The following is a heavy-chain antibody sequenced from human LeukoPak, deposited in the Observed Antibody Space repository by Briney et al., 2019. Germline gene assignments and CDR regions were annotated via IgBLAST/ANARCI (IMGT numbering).Heavy chain of an antibody. Sequence: GGSLRLSCAASGFTFSSYEMNWVRQTPGKGLEWVSYISSSGSTIYYADSVKGRFTISRDNAKNSLYLQMNSLRAEDTAVYYCAGKGYYCSSTSCSDHYYFDYWGQGTLVTVPS. V-gene: IGHV3-48*03. CDR2: ISSSGSTI. J-gene: IGHJ4*02. D-gene: IGHD2-2*01. CDR1: GFTFSSYE. CDR3: AGKGYYCSSTSCSDHYYFDY.